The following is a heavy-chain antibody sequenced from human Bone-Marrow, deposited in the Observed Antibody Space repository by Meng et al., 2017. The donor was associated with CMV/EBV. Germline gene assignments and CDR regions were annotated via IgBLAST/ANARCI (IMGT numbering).Heavy chain of an antibody. J-gene: IGHJ4*02. Sequence: ASVKVSCKASGYTFTDYYMHWVRQAPGQGLEWMGWINPYNGDTHYAQEFQGRVTMTRDTSISTAYMELSRLRYDDTAVYYCAKDLLGWNDYWGQGTLVTVSS. CDR2: INPYNGDT. V-gene: IGHV1-2*02. CDR1: GYTFTDYY. CDR3: AKDLLGWNDY. D-gene: IGHD1-1*01.